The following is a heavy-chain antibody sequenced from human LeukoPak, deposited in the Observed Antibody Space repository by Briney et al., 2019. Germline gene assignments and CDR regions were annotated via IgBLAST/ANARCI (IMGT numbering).Heavy chain of an antibody. V-gene: IGHV1-46*01. Sequence: ASVKVSCKASGYTFTSYYMRWVRQAPGQGLEWMGIINPSGGSTSYAQKFQGRVTMTRDTSTSTVYMELSSLRSEDTAVYYCARGLQGYYDSLTGYYRGRYYFDYWGQGTLVTVSS. CDR2: INPSGGST. CDR1: GYTFTSYY. J-gene: IGHJ4*02. D-gene: IGHD3-9*01. CDR3: ARGLQGYYDSLTGYYRGRYYFDY.